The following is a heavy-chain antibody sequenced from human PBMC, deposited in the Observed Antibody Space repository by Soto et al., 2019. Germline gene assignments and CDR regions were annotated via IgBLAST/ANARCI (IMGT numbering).Heavy chain of an antibody. CDR1: GGSFSGYY. V-gene: IGHV4-34*01. Sequence: PSETLSLTCAVYGGSFSGYYWSWIRQPPGKGLEWIGEINHSGSTNYNPSLKSRVTISVDTSKNQFSLKLSSVTAADTAVYYCARKRGAYYYGSGRYYPLYYFDYRGQGTLVTVSS. CDR3: ARKRGAYYYGSGRYYPLYYFDY. CDR2: INHSGST. J-gene: IGHJ4*02. D-gene: IGHD3-10*01.